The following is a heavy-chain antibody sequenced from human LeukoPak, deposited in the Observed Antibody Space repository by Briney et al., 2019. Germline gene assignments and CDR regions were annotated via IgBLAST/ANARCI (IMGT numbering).Heavy chain of an antibody. CDR1: GYTFTSYD. Sequence: ASVKVSCKASGYTFTSYDINWVRQATGQGLEWVGWMNPNSGNTGYAQKFQGRVTITRNTSISTAYMELSSLRSEDTAVYYCARDYSNYATPFDYWGQGTLVTVSS. CDR3: ARDYSNYATPFDY. V-gene: IGHV1-8*03. CDR2: MNPNSGNT. J-gene: IGHJ4*02. D-gene: IGHD4-11*01.